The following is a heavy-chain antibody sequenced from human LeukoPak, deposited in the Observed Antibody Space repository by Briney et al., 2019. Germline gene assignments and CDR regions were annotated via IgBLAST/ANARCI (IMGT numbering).Heavy chain of an antibody. D-gene: IGHD1-26*01. CDR2: TNSDGRRI. CDR1: GFTLSSYW. J-gene: IGHJ4*02. V-gene: IGHV3-74*01. Sequence: PGGSLRLSCAASGFTLSSYWMHWVRQAPGKGLVWVSRTNSDGRRINYADSVKGRFTIYRENAKNTLYLQMNSLRAEDTAVYHCARALGSNSDYWGQGTLVTVSS. CDR3: ARALGSNSDY.